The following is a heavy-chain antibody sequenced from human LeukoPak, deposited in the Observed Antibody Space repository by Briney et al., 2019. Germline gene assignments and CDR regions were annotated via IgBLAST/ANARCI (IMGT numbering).Heavy chain of an antibody. CDR2: FYPGGST. V-gene: IGHV3-66*01. D-gene: IGHD6-13*01. CDR1: GLTVSSNY. Sequence: GGSLRLSCAASGLTVSSNYMNWVRQAPGKGLEWVSLFYPGGSTYYADSVKGRFTISRDDSKNTLYLQMNSLRADDTAVYYCARGQRAAASFDCWGQGTLVTVSS. CDR3: ARGQRAAASFDC. J-gene: IGHJ4*02.